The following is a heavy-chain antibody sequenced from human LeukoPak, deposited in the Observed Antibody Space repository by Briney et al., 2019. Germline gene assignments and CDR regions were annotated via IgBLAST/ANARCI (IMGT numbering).Heavy chain of an antibody. CDR1: GGSISSCSYC. CDR2: IYYIGRT. Sequence: SETLSLTCTVSGGSISSCSYCWGWLRQPPGKGLEWIGSIYYIGRTYYTPSLTSLLPISVHPSTHQFSLKLSSVTAADTAVYYCARHLSVYSYGYNYWGQGTLVTVSS. J-gene: IGHJ4*02. D-gene: IGHD5-18*01. V-gene: IGHV4-39*01. CDR3: ARHLSVYSYGYNY.